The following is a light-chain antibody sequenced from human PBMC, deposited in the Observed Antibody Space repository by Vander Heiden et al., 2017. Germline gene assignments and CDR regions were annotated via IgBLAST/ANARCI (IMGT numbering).Light chain of an antibody. J-gene: IGLJ3*02. CDR1: SSDVGNYNR. V-gene: IGLV2-18*02. CDR3: SSYTDSSTWV. Sequence: QSALTQPPSVSGSPGQSVTISCTGTSSDVGNYNRVSWFQQPPGTAPILMIFEVSNRPSGVPDRFSGSKSANTASLTISGLQAEDEADYYCSSYTDSSTWVFGGGTKLTVL. CDR2: EVS.